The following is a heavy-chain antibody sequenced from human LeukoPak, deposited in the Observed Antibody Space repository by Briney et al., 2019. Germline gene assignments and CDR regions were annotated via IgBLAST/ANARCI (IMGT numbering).Heavy chain of an antibody. Sequence: GGSLRLSCAASGFTFNNYWMHWVRHAPGMGLVWVSSIRFDGGDTAYADSAKGRFTISRDNPKNTMFLQMNNLRAEDTAVYYCAKEIDGLDVWGQGTLVTVSS. CDR1: GFTFNNYW. CDR3: AKEIDGLDV. CDR2: IRFDGGDT. V-gene: IGHV3-74*01. J-gene: IGHJ3*01.